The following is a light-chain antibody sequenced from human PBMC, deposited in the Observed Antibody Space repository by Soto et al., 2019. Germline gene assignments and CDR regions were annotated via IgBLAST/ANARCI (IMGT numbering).Light chain of an antibody. Sequence: DIQMTQSPSTLSASVGDRVTITCRASQSISSWLAWYQQKPGKAPTLPIYDASSLESGVPSRFSGSGSGTEFTLTISSLQPDDFATYYCQQYNSYSFTFGPGTKGDIK. J-gene: IGKJ3*01. CDR3: QQYNSYSFT. V-gene: IGKV1-5*01. CDR2: DAS. CDR1: QSISSW.